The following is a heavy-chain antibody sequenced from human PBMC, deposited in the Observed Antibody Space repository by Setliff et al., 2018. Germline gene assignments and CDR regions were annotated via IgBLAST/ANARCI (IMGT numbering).Heavy chain of an antibody. CDR2: IFPADADT. CDR1: RDSFTNYW. V-gene: IGHV5-51*01. Sequence: GESLKISCKESRDSFTNYWIIWVRQVPGKGLEWMGMIFPADADTRYSPSFQGQVTISADKSITTAYLQWSSLKASDTAIYYCVRAGSGIGGDLDYWGQGTLVTVSS. D-gene: IGHD3-10*01. J-gene: IGHJ4*02. CDR3: VRAGSGIGGDLDY.